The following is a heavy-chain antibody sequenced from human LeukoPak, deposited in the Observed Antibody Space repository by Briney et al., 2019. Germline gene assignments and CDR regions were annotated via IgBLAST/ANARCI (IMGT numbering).Heavy chain of an antibody. J-gene: IGHJ3*02. CDR2: IYYSGST. CDR3: ARAPGGYGSGSRGAFDI. Sequence: SETLSLTCTVSGGSISSNYWSWIRQPPGKGLEWIGYIYYSGSTNYNPSLESRVTISVDTSKNQFSLKLSSVTAADTAVYYCARAPGGYGSGSRGAFDIWGQGTMVTVSS. V-gene: IGHV4-59*01. D-gene: IGHD3-10*01. CDR1: GGSISSNY.